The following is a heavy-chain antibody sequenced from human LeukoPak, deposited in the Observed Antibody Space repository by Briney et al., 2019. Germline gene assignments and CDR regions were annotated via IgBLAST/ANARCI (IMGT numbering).Heavy chain of an antibody. CDR1: NYTFTSYG. V-gene: IGHV1-18*01. D-gene: IGHD2-2*01. J-gene: IGHJ3*02. CDR3: ARGVLPAAMRGVGDAFDI. Sequence: ASVKVSCKASNYTFTSYGISWVRQAPGQGLEWMAWINAYNGDTNYAQKLQGRVTLTTETSTSTAYMELRSLRSDDTAVYYCARGVLPAAMRGVGDAFDIWGQGTVVTVSS. CDR2: INAYNGDT.